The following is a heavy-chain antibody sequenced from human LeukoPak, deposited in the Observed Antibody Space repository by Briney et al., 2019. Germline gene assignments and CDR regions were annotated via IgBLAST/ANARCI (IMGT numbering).Heavy chain of an antibody. CDR1: GFTFSSYG. CDR3: ARDRRYYHDTGGQFDF. D-gene: IGHD3-22*01. CDR2: IYDNGST. Sequence: GSLRLSCAASGFTFSSYGMNWVRQPPGKGLGWIGYIYDNGSTSYNPSLESRVTISVDTSKNRFSLKLSSVTAADTAVYYCARDRRYYHDTGGQFDFWGQGTLVTVSS. V-gene: IGHV4-59*01. J-gene: IGHJ4*02.